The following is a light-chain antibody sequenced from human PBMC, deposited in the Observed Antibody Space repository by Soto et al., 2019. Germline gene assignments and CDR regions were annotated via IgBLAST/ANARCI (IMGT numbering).Light chain of an antibody. CDR2: AAS. J-gene: IGKJ3*01. Sequence: EILLTQSPSTLSLSPGEGVTLSCRASQSVTVNSLAWYQQKPGQTPKLLIYAASTRAAAVPDRFTGSGSGTDFALNFSRLEPEDFGVYYCQQYGDSPLSFGPGTKVDIK. CDR1: QSVTVNS. CDR3: QQYGDSPLS. V-gene: IGKV3-20*01.